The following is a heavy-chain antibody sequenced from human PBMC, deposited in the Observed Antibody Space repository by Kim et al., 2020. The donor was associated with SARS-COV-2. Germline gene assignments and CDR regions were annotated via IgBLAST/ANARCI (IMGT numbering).Heavy chain of an antibody. Sequence: TNYNPSLKSRVTLSGDTSKNQFSLRMTSVTAADTAVYYCARRSAGVDWWGQGTPVTVSS. CDR3: ARRSAGVDW. V-gene: IGHV4-34*01. CDR2: T. J-gene: IGHJ4*02.